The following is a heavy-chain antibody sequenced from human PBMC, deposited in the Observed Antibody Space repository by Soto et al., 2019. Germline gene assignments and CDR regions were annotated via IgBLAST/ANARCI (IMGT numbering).Heavy chain of an antibody. CDR1: GFTFSDYY. D-gene: IGHD3-22*01. V-gene: IGHV3-11*01. CDR3: ARVDNSRMPMTGVPFDH. CDR2: IGDTGRTI. J-gene: IGHJ4*02. Sequence: QVQLVESGGGLVKPGGSLRLSCAASGFTFSDYYMSWIRQAPGKGLEWLSYIGDTGRTIYYADSVRGRFTISRDNAKTSLYMQITGLRAEDTDVYYCARVDNSRMPMTGVPFDHWGQGPLVTVSS.